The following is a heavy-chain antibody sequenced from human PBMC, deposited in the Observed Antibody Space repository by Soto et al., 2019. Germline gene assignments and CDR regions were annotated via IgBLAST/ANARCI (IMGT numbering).Heavy chain of an antibody. CDR2: INPSGGST. J-gene: IGHJ6*02. V-gene: IGHV1-46*01. D-gene: IGHD1-26*01. Sequence: ASVKVSCKASGYTFTSYYMHWVRQAPGQGLEWMGIINPSGGSTSYAKKFQGRVTMTRDTSTSTVYMELSSLRSEDTAVYYCARVGSGRYYGMDVWGQGTTVTVSS. CDR3: ARVGSGRYYGMDV. CDR1: GYTFTSYY.